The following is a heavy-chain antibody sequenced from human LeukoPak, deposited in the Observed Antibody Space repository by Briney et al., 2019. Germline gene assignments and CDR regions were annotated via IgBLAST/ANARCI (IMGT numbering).Heavy chain of an antibody. CDR2: IGVTGGSA. V-gene: IGHV3-23*01. D-gene: IGHD3-10*01. CDR3: AKRETMVRGVVNA. J-gene: IGHJ5*02. Sequence: GGSLRLSCAASGFTFSSYGMHWVRQAPGKGLDWVADIGVTGGSAYYAHSVKGRFTISRDKSKNMVYLQMNSLRVEDTAVYYCAKRETMVRGVVNAWGQGTLVTVSS. CDR1: GFTFSSYG.